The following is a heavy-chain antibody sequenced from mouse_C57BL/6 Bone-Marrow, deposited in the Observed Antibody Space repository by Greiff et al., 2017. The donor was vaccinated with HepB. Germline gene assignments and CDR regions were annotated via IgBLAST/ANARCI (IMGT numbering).Heavy chain of an antibody. J-gene: IGHJ4*01. CDR2: IYPRDGST. CDR3: ASKVLDGYYDAMDY. V-gene: IGHV1-85*01. D-gene: IGHD2-3*01. CDR1: GYTFTSYD. Sequence: QVQLQQSGPELVKPGASVKLSCKASGYTFTSYDINWVKQRPGQGLEWIGWIYPRDGSTKYNEKFKGKATLTVDTSSSTAYMELHSLTSEDSAVYFCASKVLDGYYDAMDYWGQGTSVTVSS.